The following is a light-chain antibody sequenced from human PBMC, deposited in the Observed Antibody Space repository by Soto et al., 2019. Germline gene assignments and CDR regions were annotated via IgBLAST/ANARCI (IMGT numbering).Light chain of an antibody. V-gene: IGKV3-20*01. CDR2: GAS. CDR1: QSVSSSY. CDR3: QQYGSSPWT. J-gene: IGKJ1*01. Sequence: DIVLTQSPGTLSMSPGARATLSCRASQSVSSSYLAWYQQKPGQAPRRLIYGASSRATGIPDRFSGSGSGTDFTLTISRLEPEDFAVYYCQQYGSSPWTFGQGTKVDIK.